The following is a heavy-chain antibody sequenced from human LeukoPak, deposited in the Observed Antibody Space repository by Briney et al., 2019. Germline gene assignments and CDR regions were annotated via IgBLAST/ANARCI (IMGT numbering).Heavy chain of an antibody. CDR2: VRYDGSNK. CDR1: GFTFSSYG. J-gene: IGHJ4*02. Sequence: PGGSLRLSCAASGFTFSSYGMHWVRQAPGKGLEWVVFVRYDGSNKYYSGSVKGRFTISRDNSQNTLYLQMNSLRAEDTAVYYCARDPSLGYCSSTSCPLITYWGQGTLVTVSS. V-gene: IGHV3-30*02. CDR3: ARDPSLGYCSSTSCPLITY. D-gene: IGHD2-2*01.